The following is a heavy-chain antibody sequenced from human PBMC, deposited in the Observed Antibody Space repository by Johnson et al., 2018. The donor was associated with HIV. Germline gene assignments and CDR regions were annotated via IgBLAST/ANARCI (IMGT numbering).Heavy chain of an antibody. CDR1: GSTVSSNY. Sequence: EVQLVESGGGLIQPGGSLRLSCAASGSTVSSNYMSWVRQAPGKGLAWVAVIYSGGSTHYADSAKGRFTISRDNSKNTLYIQMNSLRAEDTAVYYCAREWWSGELPVAFDIWGQGAMVTVSA. CDR3: AREWWSGELPVAFDI. D-gene: IGHD2-15*01. V-gene: IGHV3-53*01. J-gene: IGHJ3*02. CDR2: IYSGGST.